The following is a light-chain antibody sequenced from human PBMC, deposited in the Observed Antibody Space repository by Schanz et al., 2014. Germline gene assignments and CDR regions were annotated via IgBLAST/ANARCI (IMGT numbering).Light chain of an antibody. CDR1: RAFSSSY. Sequence: EIVLTQSPGTLSLSPGERATLSCRASRAFSSSYLAWYQQKPGQAPRLLIYGASSRATGIPDRFSGSGSGTDFTLTISSLQAEDVAVYYCQQYYDNPHTFGQGTKLETK. V-gene: IGKV3-20*01. CDR2: GAS. J-gene: IGKJ2*01. CDR3: QQYYDNPHT.